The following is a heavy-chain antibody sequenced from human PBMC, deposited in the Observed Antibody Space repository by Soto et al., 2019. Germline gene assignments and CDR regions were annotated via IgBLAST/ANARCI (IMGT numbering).Heavy chain of an antibody. Sequence: QVQLVQSGAEVKKPGASVKVSCKASGYTFTTYSIAWVRQAPGQGLEWMRWISAYNGKTNYAHKFQGRVTMTTATSTSTACMELGGLRSDVTAVDFCAREAFGVHGSRFDPWGQGPMVTVS. CDR3: AREAFGVHGSRFDP. J-gene: IGHJ5*02. D-gene: IGHD6-13*01. CDR2: ISAYNGKT. CDR1: GYTFTTYS. V-gene: IGHV1-18*01.